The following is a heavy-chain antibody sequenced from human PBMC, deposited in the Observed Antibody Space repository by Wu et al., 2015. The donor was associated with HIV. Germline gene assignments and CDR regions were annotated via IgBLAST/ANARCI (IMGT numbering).Heavy chain of an antibody. CDR1: GLTLISSV. CDR3: ATRYPRSGSYNYYYYAMDV. V-gene: IGHV1-58*02. J-gene: IGHJ6*02. CDR2: IVVGNGNT. D-gene: IGHD3-10*01. Sequence: QMQLVQSGPEVKKPGTSVKVSCKASGLTLISSVIQWVRQARGQRPEWIGWIVVGNGNTNYAQKFQQRVTFGRDMSTNTIYMELRSLRSEDTAVYYCATRYPRSGSYNYYYYAMDVWGRRDHGHRLL.